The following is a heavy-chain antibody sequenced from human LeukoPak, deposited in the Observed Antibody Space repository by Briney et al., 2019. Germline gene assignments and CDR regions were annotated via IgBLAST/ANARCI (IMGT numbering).Heavy chain of an antibody. D-gene: IGHD2-2*02. V-gene: IGHV1-18*04. CDR2: ISVYNGNT. J-gene: IGHJ4*02. CDR3: ARTCSSSSCYMVH. CDR1: GYTFTSYY. Sequence: ASVKVSCKASGYTFTSYYMHWVRQAPGQGLEWMGWISVYNGNTNYAQNLQGRVTLTTDTSTGTAYMELRSLRSDDTALYYCARTCSSSSCYMVHWGQGTLVTVSS.